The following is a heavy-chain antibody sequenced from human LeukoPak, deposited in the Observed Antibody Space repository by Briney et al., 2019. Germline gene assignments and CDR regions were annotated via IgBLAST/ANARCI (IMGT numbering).Heavy chain of an antibody. Sequence: ASVKVSCKASGYTFTGYYMHWVRQAPGQGLEWMGWINPNSGGTNYAQKFQGRVTMTRDTSISTAYMELSRLRSDDTAVYYCARGGYDSYYYYYYMDVWGKGTTVTISS. CDR2: INPNSGGT. D-gene: IGHD5-12*01. J-gene: IGHJ6*03. CDR1: GYTFTGYY. CDR3: ARGGYDSYYYYYYMDV. V-gene: IGHV1-2*02.